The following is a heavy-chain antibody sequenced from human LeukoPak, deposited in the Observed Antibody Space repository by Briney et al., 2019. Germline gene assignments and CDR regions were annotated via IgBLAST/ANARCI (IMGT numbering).Heavy chain of an antibody. V-gene: IGHV4-39*01. Sequence: SETLSLACTVSGGSISSGSYYWDWIRQPPGKGLEWIGSIYYSGNTYYYPSLKSRVTISVDTPKNQFSLKLSYVTAADTAVYYCARALYSSGWSSWFDPWGQGTLVTVSS. CDR3: ARALYSSGWSSWFDP. CDR2: IYYSGNT. J-gene: IGHJ5*02. CDR1: GGSISSGSYY. D-gene: IGHD6-19*01.